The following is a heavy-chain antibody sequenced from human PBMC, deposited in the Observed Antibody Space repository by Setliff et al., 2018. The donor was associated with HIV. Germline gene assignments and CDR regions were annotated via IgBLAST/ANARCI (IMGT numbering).Heavy chain of an antibody. CDR1: GYTFNNYG. CDR3: TWGRPIGTLGRLQYYFDF. D-gene: IGHD3-16*01. CDR2: ISGYGNR. V-gene: IGHV1-18*01. Sequence: ASVKVSCKASGYTFNNYGVMWVRQAPGQGLEWMGWISGYGNRKYAQKFEGRLTVTTDTSTSTAYMELSSLRSEDAAVYYCTWGRPIGTLGRLQYYFDFWGQGTRVTVSS. J-gene: IGHJ4*02.